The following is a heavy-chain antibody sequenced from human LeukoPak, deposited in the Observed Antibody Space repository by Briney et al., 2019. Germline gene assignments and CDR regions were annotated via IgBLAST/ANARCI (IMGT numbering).Heavy chain of an antibody. J-gene: IGHJ4*02. CDR2: IYYSGST. V-gene: IGHV4-59*01. D-gene: IGHD5-18*01. Sequence: KPSETLSLTCTVSGGSISSYYWSWIRQPPGKGLEWIGYIYYSGSTNYNPSLKSRVTISVDTSKNQFSLKLSSVTAADTAVYYCARASLRGLWVHYWGQGTLVTVSS. CDR3: ARASLRGLWVHY. CDR1: GGSISSYY.